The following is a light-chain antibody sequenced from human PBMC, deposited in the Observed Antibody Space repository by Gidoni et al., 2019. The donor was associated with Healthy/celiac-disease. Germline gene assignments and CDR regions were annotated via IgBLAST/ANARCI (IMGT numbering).Light chain of an antibody. CDR2: LNSDGSH. V-gene: IGLV4-69*01. J-gene: IGLJ2*01. CDR1: SGHSSYA. Sequence: QLVLTQSPSASASLGSSVKLTCTLSSGHSSYAIAWHQQQPEKGPRYLMKLNSDGSHSKGDGIPDRFSGSSSGAERYLTISSLQSEDEADYYCQTCGTGPVVFGGGTKLTVL. CDR3: QTCGTGPVV.